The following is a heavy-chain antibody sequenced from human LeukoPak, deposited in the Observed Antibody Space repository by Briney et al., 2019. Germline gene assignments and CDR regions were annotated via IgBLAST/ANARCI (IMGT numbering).Heavy chain of an antibody. J-gene: IGHJ3*02. Sequence: GGPLRLSCTASGYTFSSYWMSWVREAPGEGREWVANIKQDGSEKYYVDSVKGRFTISRDNAKNSLYLQMNSLRAEDTAVYYCAREGSQDAFDIWGQGTMVTVSS. CDR2: IKQDGSEK. CDR3: AREGSQDAFDI. V-gene: IGHV3-7*01. CDR1: GYTFSSYW. D-gene: IGHD2-15*01.